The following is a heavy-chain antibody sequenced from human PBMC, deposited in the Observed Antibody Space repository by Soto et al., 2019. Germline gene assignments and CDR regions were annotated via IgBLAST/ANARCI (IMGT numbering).Heavy chain of an antibody. D-gene: IGHD6-19*01. J-gene: IGHJ6*02. CDR2: IWSDGNNK. V-gene: IGHV3-33*01. CDR3: ARDGTSGWPHYYNYGMDV. Sequence: QVQLVESGGGVVQPGRSLRLSCEASGFTFNTYGMHWVRQAPGKGLEWVSIIWSDGNNKYYNDSVKGRFTISRDNSKNTLYLQMDSLRVDDTALYYCARDGTSGWPHYYNYGMDVWGQGTTVTVAS. CDR1: GFTFNTYG.